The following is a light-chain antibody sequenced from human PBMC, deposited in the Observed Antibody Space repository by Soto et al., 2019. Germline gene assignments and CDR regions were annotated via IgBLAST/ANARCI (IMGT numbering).Light chain of an antibody. Sequence: EFVLTQSPGTLSLSPGERATLSCRASKSISSSFLAWYQQKPGQAPRLLIYGASSRGTGIPDRFSGSGSATNFLITINRLVPEDFVVYFFQHYGSSPPFTFGGGTQVEIK. V-gene: IGKV3-20*01. CDR1: KSISSSF. CDR3: QHYGSSPPFT. CDR2: GAS. J-gene: IGKJ4*01.